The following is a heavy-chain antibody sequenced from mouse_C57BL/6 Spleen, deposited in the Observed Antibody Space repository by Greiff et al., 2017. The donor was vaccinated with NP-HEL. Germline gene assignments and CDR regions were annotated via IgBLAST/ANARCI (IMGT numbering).Heavy chain of an antibody. D-gene: IGHD1-1*01. CDR1: GFTFSDYY. Sequence: EVKLEESEGGLVQPGSSMQLSCTASGFTFSDYYMAWVRQVPEKGLEWVANINYDGSSTYYLDSLKSRFIISRDNAKNILYLQMSSLKSEDTATYYCARDSFYYGSSYFDYWGQGTTLTVSS. CDR2: INYDGSST. V-gene: IGHV5-16*01. J-gene: IGHJ2*01. CDR3: ARDSFYYGSSYFDY.